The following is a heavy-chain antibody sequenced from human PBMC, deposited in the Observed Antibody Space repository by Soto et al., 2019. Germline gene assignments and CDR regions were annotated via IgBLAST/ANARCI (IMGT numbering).Heavy chain of an antibody. J-gene: IGHJ2*01. CDR3: ARRGSSGYRYWYFDL. CDR2: IIPIFGTA. D-gene: IGHD3-22*01. Sequence: ASVKVSCKASGGTFSSYAISWVRQAPGQGLEWMGGIIPIFGTANYAQKFQGRVTITADKSTSTAYMELSSLRSEDTAVYYCARRGSSGYRYWYFDLWGRGTLVTVSS. CDR1: GGTFSSYA. V-gene: IGHV1-69*06.